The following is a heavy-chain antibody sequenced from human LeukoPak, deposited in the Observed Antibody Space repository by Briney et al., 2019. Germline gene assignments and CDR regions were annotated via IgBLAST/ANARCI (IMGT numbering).Heavy chain of an antibody. CDR1: GGSFSGYY. CDR3: ARGGPIVATLGY. J-gene: IGHJ4*02. CDR2: INHSGST. D-gene: IGHD5-12*01. Sequence: PSQTLSLTCAVYGGSFSGYYWSWIRQPPGKGLEWIGEINHSGSTNYNPSLKSRVTISVDTSKNQFSLKLSSVTAADTAVYYCARGGPIVATLGYWGQGTLVTVSS. V-gene: IGHV4-34*01.